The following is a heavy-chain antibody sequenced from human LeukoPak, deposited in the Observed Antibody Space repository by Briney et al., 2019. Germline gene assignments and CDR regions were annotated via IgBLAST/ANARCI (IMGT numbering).Heavy chain of an antibody. CDR2: INHSGST. V-gene: IGHV4-34*01. CDR1: GGSFSGYY. Sequence: SETLSLTCAVYGGSFSGYYWSWIRQPPGKGLEWIGEINHSGSTNYDPSLKSRVTISVDTSKNQFSLKLSSVTAADTAVYYCARGGTRPRYYYDSRTNAFDIWGQGTMVTVSS. CDR3: ARGGTRPRYYYDSRTNAFDI. J-gene: IGHJ3*02. D-gene: IGHD3-22*01.